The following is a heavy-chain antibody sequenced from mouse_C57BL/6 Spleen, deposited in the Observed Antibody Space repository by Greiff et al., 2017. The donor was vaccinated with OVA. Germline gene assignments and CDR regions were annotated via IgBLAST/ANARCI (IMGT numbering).Heavy chain of an antibody. CDR3: ARWNSNYRFDY. V-gene: IGHV1-50*01. CDR1: GFTFTSYW. CDR2: IAPSDSYT. J-gene: IGHJ2*01. D-gene: IGHD2-5*01. Sequence: QVQLQQPGAELVKPGASVKLSCTASGFTFTSYWMQWVKQRPGQGLEWIGEIAPSDSYTNYTQKFKGKATLTVDTSSSTAYMQLSSLTSEDTAVYYCARWNSNYRFDYWGQGTTLTVSS.